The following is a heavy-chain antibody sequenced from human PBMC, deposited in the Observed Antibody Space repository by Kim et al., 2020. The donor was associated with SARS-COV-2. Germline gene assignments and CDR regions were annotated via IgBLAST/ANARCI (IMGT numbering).Heavy chain of an antibody. V-gene: IGHV5-10-1*01. D-gene: IGHD2-21*02. CDR2: IDPSDSYT. J-gene: IGHJ4*02. CDR1: GYSFTSYW. CDR3: ARGPLFDYCGGDCYGDFDY. Sequence: GESLKISCKGSGYSFTSYWISWVRQMPGKGLEWMGRIDPSDSYTNYSPSFQGHVTISADKSISTAYLQWSSLKASDTAMYYCARGPLFDYCGGDCYGDFDYWGQGTLVTVSS.